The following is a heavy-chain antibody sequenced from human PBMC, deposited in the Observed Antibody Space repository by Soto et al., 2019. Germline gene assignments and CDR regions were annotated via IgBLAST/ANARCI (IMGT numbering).Heavy chain of an antibody. J-gene: IGHJ6*02. CDR2: IKQDGTEL. CDR3: ARDGNGVNF. Sequence: EVQLVESGGGLVQPGGSLRLSCAASGFTFGDYCMTWVRQAPGKGLEWVANIKQDGTELYYVDSVRGRFTISRDNAKDSLYLQMNSLRAEDTAVYYCARDGNGVNFWGQGTTVTVSS. V-gene: IGHV3-7*05. D-gene: IGHD1-26*01. CDR1: GFTFGDYC.